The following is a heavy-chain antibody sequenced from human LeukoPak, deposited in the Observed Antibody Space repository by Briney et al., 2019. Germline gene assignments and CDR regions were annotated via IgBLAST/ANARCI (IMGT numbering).Heavy chain of an antibody. CDR2: ISSSSSYI. Sequence: PGGSLRLSCAASGFTFSSDSMNWVRQAPGKGLEWVSSISSSSSYIYYADSVKGRFTISRDNAKNSLYLQMNSLRAEDTAVYYCARYYYDSSGYYFFFDYWGQGTLVTVSS. CDR1: GFTFSSDS. J-gene: IGHJ4*02. CDR3: ARYYYDSSGYYFFFDY. D-gene: IGHD3-22*01. V-gene: IGHV3-21*01.